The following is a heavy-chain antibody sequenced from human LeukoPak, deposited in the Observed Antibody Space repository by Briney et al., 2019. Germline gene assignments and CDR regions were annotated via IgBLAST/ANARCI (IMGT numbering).Heavy chain of an antibody. V-gene: IGHV4-39*01. D-gene: IGHD5-18*01. CDR2: LYYSRST. Sequence: PSGTLSLTCTVSGCSISSSSHYWGWIRQPPGKVLEWMGSLYYSRSTYYNPSLKSRVTVSADTSKNQFSLTLSSVTAADTAVYYCARETTLWLRGAFDIWGQGTMVTVSS. CDR1: GCSISSSSHY. CDR3: ARETTLWLRGAFDI. J-gene: IGHJ3*02.